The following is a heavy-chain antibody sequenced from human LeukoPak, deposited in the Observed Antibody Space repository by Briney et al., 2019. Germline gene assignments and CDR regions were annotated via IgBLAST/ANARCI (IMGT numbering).Heavy chain of an antibody. CDR2: ISSNGGST. Sequence: GGSLRLSCAASAFTFSSYAMHWVRQAPGKGLEYVSAISSNGGSTYYANSVKGRFTISRDNSKNTLYLQMGSLRAEDMAVYYCARDLEEMATTGCLDYWGQGTLVTVSS. V-gene: IGHV3-64*01. CDR3: ARDLEEMATTGCLDY. D-gene: IGHD5-24*01. CDR1: AFTFSSYA. J-gene: IGHJ4*02.